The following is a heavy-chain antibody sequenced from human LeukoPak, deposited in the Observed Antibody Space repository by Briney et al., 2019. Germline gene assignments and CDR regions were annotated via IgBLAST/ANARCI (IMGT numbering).Heavy chain of an antibody. D-gene: IGHD4-11*01. V-gene: IGHV3-11*04. CDR3: ARGAYSISLYYYYYMDV. J-gene: IGHJ6*03. CDR2: ISSSGSTI. Sequence: GGSLRLSCAASGFTFSDYYMSWIRQAPGKGLEWVSYISSSGSTIYYADSVKGRFTISRDNAENSLYLQMNSLRAEDTAVYYCARGAYSISLYYYYYMDVWGKGTTVTVSS. CDR1: GFTFSDYY.